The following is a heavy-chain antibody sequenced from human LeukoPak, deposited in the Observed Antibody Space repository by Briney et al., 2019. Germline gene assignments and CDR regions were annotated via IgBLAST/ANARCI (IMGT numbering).Heavy chain of an antibody. J-gene: IGHJ4*02. CDR1: GFAFSSYA. D-gene: IGHD6-19*01. V-gene: IGHV3-30*04. CDR3: ARDYRITVAGTSVVGY. Sequence: GGSLRLSCAASGFAFSSYAMDWVRQAPGEGLEWGAVISYDGSNKYYADSVKGRFTISRDNSKSTMYLQINSLRAEDTAVYYCARDYRITVAGTSVVGYWGQGTLVTVSS. CDR2: ISYDGSNK.